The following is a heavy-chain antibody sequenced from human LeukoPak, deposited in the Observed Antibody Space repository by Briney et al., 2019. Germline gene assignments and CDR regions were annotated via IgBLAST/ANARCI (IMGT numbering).Heavy chain of an antibody. D-gene: IGHD3-10*01. Sequence: GGSLRLSCAASGFTFSSYWMSWVRQAPRKGLEWVANIKQDGSEKYYVDSVKGRFTISRDNAKNSLYLQMNSLRAEDTAVYYCARVISYGSLPYYFDYWGQGTLVTVSS. CDR1: GFTFSSYW. V-gene: IGHV3-7*01. CDR2: IKQDGSEK. J-gene: IGHJ4*02. CDR3: ARVISYGSLPYYFDY.